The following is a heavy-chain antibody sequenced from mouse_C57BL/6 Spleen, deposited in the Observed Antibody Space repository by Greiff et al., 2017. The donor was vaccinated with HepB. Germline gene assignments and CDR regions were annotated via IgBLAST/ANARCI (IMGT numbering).Heavy chain of an antibody. CDR2: INPNYGTT. CDR1: GYSFTDYN. V-gene: IGHV1-39*01. CDR3: ARRGYYGSSRYFDV. D-gene: IGHD1-1*01. J-gene: IGHJ1*03. Sequence: EVQLQESGPELVKPGASVKISCKASGYSFTDYNMNWVKQSNGKSLEWIGVINPNYGTTSYNQKFKGKATLTVDQSSSTAYMQLNSLTSEDSAVYYCARRGYYGSSRYFDVWGTGTTVTVSS.